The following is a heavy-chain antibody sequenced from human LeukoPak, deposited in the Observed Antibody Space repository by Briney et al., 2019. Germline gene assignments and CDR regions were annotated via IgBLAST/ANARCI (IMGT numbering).Heavy chain of an antibody. Sequence: SETLSLTCTVSGGSISSYYWSWIRQPPGKGLEWIGYIHYSGSTNYNPSLKSRVTISVDTSKNQFSLKLSSVTAADTAAYYCARILNYYGSGSPYWFDPWGQGTLVTVSS. V-gene: IGHV4-59*01. D-gene: IGHD3-10*01. CDR1: GGSISSYY. CDR3: ARILNYYGSGSPYWFDP. CDR2: IHYSGST. J-gene: IGHJ5*02.